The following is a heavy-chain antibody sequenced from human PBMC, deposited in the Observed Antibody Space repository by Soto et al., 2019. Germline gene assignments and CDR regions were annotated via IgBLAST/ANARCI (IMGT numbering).Heavy chain of an antibody. V-gene: IGHV4-30-4*01. J-gene: IGHJ3*02. CDR3: ARGIPAAQDDAFDI. D-gene: IGHD2-2*01. Sequence: QVQLQESGPGLVKPSQTLSLTCTVSGGSISSGDYYWSWIRQPPGKGLEWIGYIYYSGSTYYNPSLKSRFTISVNTPKNQFPLKLSSVTAADTAVYYCARGIPAAQDDAFDIWGQGTMVTVSS. CDR1: GGSISSGDYY. CDR2: IYYSGST.